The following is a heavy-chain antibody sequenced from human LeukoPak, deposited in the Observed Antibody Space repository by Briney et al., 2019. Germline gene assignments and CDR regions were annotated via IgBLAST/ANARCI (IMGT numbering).Heavy chain of an antibody. J-gene: IGHJ4*02. V-gene: IGHV4-59*08. CDR3: ARLASGSYGPLTPFDC. Sequence: SETLSLTCTVSGDSINGFYWSWIRQPPGKGLEWVAYIYYAGRTTYNPSLKSRVTISVDTSKNQFSLRLSSVTAADTAVYYSARLASGSYGPLTPFDCWGQGTLVTVSS. D-gene: IGHD1-26*01. CDR2: IYYAGRT. CDR1: GDSINGFY.